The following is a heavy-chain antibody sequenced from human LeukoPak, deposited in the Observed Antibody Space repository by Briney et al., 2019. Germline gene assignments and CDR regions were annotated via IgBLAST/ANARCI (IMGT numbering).Heavy chain of an antibody. D-gene: IGHD2-8*01. CDR3: AKGNGRLLRPHFDY. CDR1: GFTFSSYA. V-gene: IGHV3-30*04. Sequence: PGRSLRLSCAASGFTFSSYAMHWVRQAPGKGLEWVAVISYDGSNKYYADSVKGRFTISRDNSKNTLYLQMNSLRAEDTAQYFCAKGNGRLLRPHFDYWGQGALITVSS. J-gene: IGHJ4*02. CDR2: ISYDGSNK.